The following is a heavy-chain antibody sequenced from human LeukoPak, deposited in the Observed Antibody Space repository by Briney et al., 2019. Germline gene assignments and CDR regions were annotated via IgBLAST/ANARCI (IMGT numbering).Heavy chain of an antibody. Sequence: SETLSLTCTVSGGAITAYYWSWLRQPPGKGLEWIGYIYYSGITNYNPSLKSRVTMSVGTSKNHFYPKLSSVTAADTAVYFCARRMSPGDWFGPWGQGTLVTVSS. J-gene: IGHJ5*02. CDR2: IYYSGIT. CDR3: ARRMSPGDWFGP. CDR1: GGAITAYY. V-gene: IGHV4-59*08. D-gene: IGHD4-17*01.